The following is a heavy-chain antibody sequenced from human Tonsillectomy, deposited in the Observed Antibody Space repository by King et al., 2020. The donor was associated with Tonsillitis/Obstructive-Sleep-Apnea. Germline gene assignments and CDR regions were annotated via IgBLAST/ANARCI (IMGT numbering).Heavy chain of an antibody. CDR3: AKALFWSGDTAVYY. CDR2: ISGDGGRT. Sequence: VQLVESGGGVVQPGGSLRLSCAASGFTFDDYAMHWVRQAPGKGLEWVSLISGDGGRTYYADSVKGRFTISRDNSKNSLYLQMNSLRTEDTAFYYCAKALFWSGDTAVYYWGQGTLVTVSS. D-gene: IGHD3-3*01. J-gene: IGHJ4*02. V-gene: IGHV3-43*02. CDR1: GFTFDDYA.